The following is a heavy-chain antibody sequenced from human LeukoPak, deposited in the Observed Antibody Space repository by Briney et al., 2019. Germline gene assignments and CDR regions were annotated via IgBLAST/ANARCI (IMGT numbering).Heavy chain of an antibody. V-gene: IGHV4-30-2*01. J-gene: IGHJ2*01. CDR2: IYHSGST. CDR1: GGSISSGGHY. D-gene: IGHD1-1*01. CDR3: ASPPVRTSAWYFDL. Sequence: PSQTLSLTCTVSGGSISSGGHYWSWIRQPPGKGLEWIGYIYHSGSTYYNPSLKSRVTISVDRSKNQFSLKLSSVTAADTAVYYCASPPVRTSAWYFDLWGRGTLVTVSS.